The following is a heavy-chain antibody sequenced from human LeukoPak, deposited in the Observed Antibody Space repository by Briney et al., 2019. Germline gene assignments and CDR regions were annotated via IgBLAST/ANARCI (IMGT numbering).Heavy chain of an antibody. CDR3: ARGIGFVVVPAATHFDY. D-gene: IGHD2-2*01. CDR1: GFTVSSNY. CDR2: IYSGGST. Sequence: PGGSLRLSCAASGFTVSSNYMSWVRQAPGKGLEWVSVIYSGGSTYYADSVKGRFTISRDNSKNTLYLQMNSLRAEDTAVYYCARGIGFVVVPAATHFDYWGQGTLVTVSS. V-gene: IGHV3-66*01. J-gene: IGHJ4*02.